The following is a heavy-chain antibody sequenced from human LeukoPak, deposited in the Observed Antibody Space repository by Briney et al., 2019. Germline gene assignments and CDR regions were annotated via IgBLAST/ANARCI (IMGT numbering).Heavy chain of an antibody. CDR1: GYTFTSYY. CDR3: ARGTVTTYYHYYYMDV. J-gene: IGHJ6*03. D-gene: IGHD4-11*01. Sequence: GASVKVSCKASGYTFTSYYMHWVRQAPGQGLEWMGWINPNSGGTNYAQKFQGRVTMTRDTSISTAYMELSRLRSDDTAVYYCARGTVTTYYHYYYMDVWGKGTTVTVSS. V-gene: IGHV1-2*02. CDR2: INPNSGGT.